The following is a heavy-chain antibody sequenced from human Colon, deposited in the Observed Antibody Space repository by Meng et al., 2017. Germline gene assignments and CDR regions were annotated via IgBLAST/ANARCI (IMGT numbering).Heavy chain of an antibody. CDR2: ISSSGSTI. D-gene: IGHD3-10*01. CDR1: GFTFSSYE. CDR3: ARDEGDFVSGSYADY. Sequence: GGSLRLSCAASGFTFSSYEMNWVRQAPGKGLEWVSYISSSGSTIYYADSVKGRFTISRDNAKNSLYLQMNSLRAEDTAVYYCARDEGDFVSGSYADYWGQGTLVTVSS. V-gene: IGHV3-48*03. J-gene: IGHJ4*02.